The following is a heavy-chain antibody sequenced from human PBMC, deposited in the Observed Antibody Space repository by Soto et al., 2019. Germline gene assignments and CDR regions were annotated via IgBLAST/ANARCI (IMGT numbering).Heavy chain of an antibody. D-gene: IGHD3-3*01. J-gene: IGHJ4*02. Sequence: EVQLVESGGGLVQPGGSLRLSCAASGFRVSSLYMTWVRQAPGKGLQWVAVISSGGSPYYADSVKGRFTISRDNSKNTLYLEMNSLRAEDTAVYYCARDIFGGAYDFLHGGQGNLVNVSS. CDR3: ARDIFGGAYDFLH. CDR1: GFRVSSLY. V-gene: IGHV3-66*01. CDR2: ISSGGSP.